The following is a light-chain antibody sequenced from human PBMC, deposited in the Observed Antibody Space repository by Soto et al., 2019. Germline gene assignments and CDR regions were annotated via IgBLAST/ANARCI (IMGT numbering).Light chain of an antibody. J-gene: IGKJ2*01. CDR3: QQLHTYPHP. CDR2: SAS. V-gene: IGKV1-9*01. CDR1: QGISRY. Sequence: IQLTQSPSSLSPSVGGRVTITCRASQGISRYLAWFQQRPGKAPKLLLYSASTLQTGVPSRFSGSGSGTDFTLTISGLQPEDSATYYCQQLHTYPHPFGQGTKLEIK.